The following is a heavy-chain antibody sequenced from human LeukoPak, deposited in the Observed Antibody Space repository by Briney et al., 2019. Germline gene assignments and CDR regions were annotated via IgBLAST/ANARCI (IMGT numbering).Heavy chain of an antibody. CDR1: GGSIRSDY. V-gene: IGHV4-4*07. CDR2: IYSVGSS. Sequence: KASQTLSLTCIVSGGSIRSDYWSWIRQPAGKGLEWIGRIYSVGSSNCNPSLKSRVTMSVDTSNNQISLKLTSVTAADTAVYYCARGSRGARFDYWGQGTLVTVFS. CDR3: ARGSRGARFDY. D-gene: IGHD4/OR15-4a*01. J-gene: IGHJ4*02.